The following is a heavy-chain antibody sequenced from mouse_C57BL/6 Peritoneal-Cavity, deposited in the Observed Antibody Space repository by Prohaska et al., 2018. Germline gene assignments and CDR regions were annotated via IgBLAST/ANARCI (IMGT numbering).Heavy chain of an antibody. CDR2: IDPSDSYT. V-gene: IGHV1-59*01. CDR3: ARVGFAY. Sequence: QRPGQGLEWIGVIDPSDSYTNYNQKFKGKATLTVDTSSSTAYMQLSSLTSEDSAVYYCARVGFAYLGQGTLVTVSA. J-gene: IGHJ3*01.